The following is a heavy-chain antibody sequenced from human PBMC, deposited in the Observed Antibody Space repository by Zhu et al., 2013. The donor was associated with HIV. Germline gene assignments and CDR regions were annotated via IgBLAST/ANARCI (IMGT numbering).Heavy chain of an antibody. CDR2: INPNSGGP. V-gene: IGHV1-2*02. Sequence: QVQLMQSGAEVKKPGASMKVSCKVSGYSFSGYWIYWVRQAPGQGLEWMGWINPNSGGPKYAQQFQGRVTITGDTSISTAYMELSRLTSDDTAIYYCARDLTRAAADPFGYWGQGTLVTVSS. CDR1: GYSFSGYW. D-gene: IGHD6-13*01. J-gene: IGHJ4*02. CDR3: ARDLTRAAADPFGY.